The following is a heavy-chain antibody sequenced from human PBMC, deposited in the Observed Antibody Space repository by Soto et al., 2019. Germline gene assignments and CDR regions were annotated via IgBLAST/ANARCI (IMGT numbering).Heavy chain of an antibody. CDR3: VRDSPYSSALYEGFDS. V-gene: IGHV3-48*02. Sequence: EVELVESGGGLVQPGGSLRLSCEGSGFTCSSYSMNWVRQTPGKGLEWVSYISSSSATIYYADSVKGRFTISRDNAKKSLYLQMNSLRDEDTAVYFCVRDSPYSSALYEGFDSWGQGTLVTVSS. J-gene: IGHJ4*02. CDR1: GFTCSSYS. CDR2: ISSSSATI. D-gene: IGHD3-22*01.